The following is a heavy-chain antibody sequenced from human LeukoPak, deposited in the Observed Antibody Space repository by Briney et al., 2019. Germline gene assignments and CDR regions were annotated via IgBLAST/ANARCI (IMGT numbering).Heavy chain of an antibody. D-gene: IGHD6-19*01. J-gene: IGHJ1*01. Sequence: GESLKISCKGSGYSFTSYWISWVRQMPGKGLEWMGRIDPSDSYTNYSPSFQGHVTISADKSISTAYLQWSSLKASDTAMYYCAGAGIAVAGNAECFQHWGQGTLVTVSS. CDR3: AGAGIAVAGNAECFQH. CDR1: GYSFTSYW. V-gene: IGHV5-10-1*01. CDR2: IDPSDSYT.